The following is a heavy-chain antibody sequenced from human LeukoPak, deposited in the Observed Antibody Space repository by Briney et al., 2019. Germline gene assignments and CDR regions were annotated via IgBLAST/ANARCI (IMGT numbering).Heavy chain of an antibody. Sequence: SETLSLTCAVYGESFSGYYWSWIRQPPGKGLEWIGEINHSGSTNYNPSLKSRVTISVDTSKNQFSLKLMSVTAADTAVYYCARVPRIGSYPRLDYWGQGTLVTVSS. V-gene: IGHV4-34*01. CDR2: INHSGST. CDR3: ARVPRIGSYPRLDY. CDR1: GESFSGYY. J-gene: IGHJ4*02. D-gene: IGHD1-26*01.